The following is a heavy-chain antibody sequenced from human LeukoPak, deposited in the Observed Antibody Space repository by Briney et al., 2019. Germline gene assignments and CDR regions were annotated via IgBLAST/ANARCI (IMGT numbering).Heavy chain of an antibody. D-gene: IGHD3-22*01. CDR3: ARHERVSGYYPLDY. J-gene: IGHJ4*02. CDR2: FYYSGST. CDR1: GGSISSNY. Sequence: SETLSLTCTVSGGSISSNYWTWMRQPPGKGLEWIGYFYYSGSTTYNPSLKSRVTISVDTSKNQFSLKLSSVTAADTAIYYCARHERVSGYYPLDYWGQGTLVTVYS. V-gene: IGHV4-59*08.